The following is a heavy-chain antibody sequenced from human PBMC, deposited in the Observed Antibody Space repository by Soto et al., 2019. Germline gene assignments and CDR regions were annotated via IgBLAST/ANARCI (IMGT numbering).Heavy chain of an antibody. CDR1: GGSISSSSDY. CDR3: ARLIAVARTFDY. V-gene: IGHV4-39*01. D-gene: IGHD6-19*01. Sequence: SETLSLTCTVSGGSISSSSDYWGWIRQPPGKGLEWIGNIYYSGSTYYKPSLKSRVTISVDTSKNQFSLKLSSVTAADTAVYFCARLIAVARTFDYWGQGTLVTVSS. CDR2: IYYSGST. J-gene: IGHJ4*02.